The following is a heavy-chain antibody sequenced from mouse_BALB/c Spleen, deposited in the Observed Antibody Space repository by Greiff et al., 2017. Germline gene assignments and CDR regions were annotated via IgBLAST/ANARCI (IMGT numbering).Heavy chain of an antibody. Sequence: VKLQESGAELMKPGASVKISCKATGYTFSSYWIEWVKQRPGHGLEWIGEILPGSGSTNYNEKFKGKATFTADTSSNTAYMQLSSLTSEDPAVYYCARRNYGSSYAWFAYWGQGTLVTVSA. CDR2: ILPGSGST. D-gene: IGHD1-1*01. CDR3: ARRNYGSSYAWFAY. V-gene: IGHV1-9*01. J-gene: IGHJ3*01. CDR1: GYTFSSYW.